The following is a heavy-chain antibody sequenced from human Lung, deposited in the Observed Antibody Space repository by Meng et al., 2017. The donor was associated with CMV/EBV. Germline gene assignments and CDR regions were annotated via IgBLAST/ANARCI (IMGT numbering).Heavy chain of an antibody. D-gene: IGHD2-2*01. V-gene: IGHV3-23*01. CDR1: GFTFSSYA. CDR3: ARSARWGFCTTTSCQDYFDY. J-gene: IGHJ4*02. CDR2: IRGSGDGT. Sequence: ESLKISXAASGFTFSSYALNWVRQAPGRGLEWVSAIRGSGDGTNYADSVKGRFTISRDNSKNTVYLQMNSLRAEDTALYYCARSARWGFCTTTSCQDYFDYWGQGTLVTVSS.